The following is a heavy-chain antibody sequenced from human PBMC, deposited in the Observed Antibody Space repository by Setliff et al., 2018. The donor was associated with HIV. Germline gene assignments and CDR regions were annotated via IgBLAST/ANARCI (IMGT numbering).Heavy chain of an antibody. D-gene: IGHD2-21*02. V-gene: IGHV4-59*01. J-gene: IGHJ4*02. CDR2: IYYSGST. CDR3: ARYLFCGGDCYSGFDY. CDR1: GGSISSYY. Sequence: PSETLSLTCTVSGGSISSYYWSWIRQPPGKGLEWIGYIYYSGSTNYNPSLKGRVTISLDTSKNQFSLRLTSVTAADTAVYYCARYLFCGGDCYSGFDYWGQGTLVTVSS.